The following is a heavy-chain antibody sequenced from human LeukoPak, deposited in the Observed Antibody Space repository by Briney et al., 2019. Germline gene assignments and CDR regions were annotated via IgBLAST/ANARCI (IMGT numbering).Heavy chain of an antibody. CDR3: ARDPDL. CDR1: GESFSGYY. J-gene: IGHJ4*02. Sequence: PSETLSLTCAVYGESFSGYYWSWIRQPPGKGLEWIGEINHSGSTNYNPSLKSRVTISVDTSKNQFSLKLSSVTAADTAVYYCARDPDLWGQGTLVTVSS. V-gene: IGHV4-34*01. CDR2: INHSGST.